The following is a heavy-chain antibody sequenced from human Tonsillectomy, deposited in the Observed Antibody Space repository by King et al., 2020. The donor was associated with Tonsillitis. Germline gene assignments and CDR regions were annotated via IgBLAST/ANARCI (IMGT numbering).Heavy chain of an antibody. D-gene: IGHD2-2*01. CDR3: ARGVVPTATAHNWFDP. Sequence: QLVQSGAEVKKPGSSVNVSCKASGGTFSSYAISWVRQAPGQGLEWMGGIIPIFGTANSAQQFQGRVTFTADESTSTAYMELSSLRSEDTAVYYCARGVVPTATAHNWFDPWGQGTLVTVSS. V-gene: IGHV1-69*01. CDR1: GGTFSSYA. J-gene: IGHJ5*02. CDR2: IIPIFGTA.